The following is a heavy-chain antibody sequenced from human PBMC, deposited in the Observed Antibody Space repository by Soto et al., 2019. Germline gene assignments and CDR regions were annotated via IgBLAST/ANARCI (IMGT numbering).Heavy chain of an antibody. CDR3: ARGPAATYYYGMDV. J-gene: IGHJ6*02. V-gene: IGHV5-10-1*01. Sequence: PGASLKISCQGSGYSFTSYWISWVRQMPGKGLEWMGRIDPSDSYTNYSPSFQGHVTISADKSISTAYLQWSSLKASDTAMYYWARGPAATYYYGMDVWGQGTTVTVSS. D-gene: IGHD2-2*01. CDR1: GYSFTSYW. CDR2: IDPSDSYT.